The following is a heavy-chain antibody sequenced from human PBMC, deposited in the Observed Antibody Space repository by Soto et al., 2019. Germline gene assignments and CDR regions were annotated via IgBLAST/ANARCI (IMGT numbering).Heavy chain of an antibody. CDR2: IYYSGST. Sequence: PSETLSLTCTVSGGSISSGDYYWSWLRHPPGKGLEWIGYIYYSGSTYYNPSLKSRVTISVDTSKNQFSLKLSSVTAADTAVYFCAFSSVGAAPHYYGMDVWGQGTTVTVSS. J-gene: IGHJ6*02. V-gene: IGHV4-30-4*08. CDR1: GGSISSGDYY. D-gene: IGHD1-26*01. CDR3: AFSSVGAAPHYYGMDV.